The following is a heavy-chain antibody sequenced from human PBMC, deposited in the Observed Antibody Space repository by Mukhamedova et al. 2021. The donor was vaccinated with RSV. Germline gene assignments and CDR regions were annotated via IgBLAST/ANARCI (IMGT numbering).Heavy chain of an antibody. CDR2: ISSSSSTI. V-gene: IGHV3-48*02. Sequence: APGKGLEWVSYISSSSSTIYYADSVKGRFTISRDNAKNSLYLQMNSLRDEDTAVYYCARSIAVAGTEKEAAFDIWGQGKMVTVPS. D-gene: IGHD6-19*01. CDR3: ARSIAVAGTEKEAAFDI. J-gene: IGHJ3*02.